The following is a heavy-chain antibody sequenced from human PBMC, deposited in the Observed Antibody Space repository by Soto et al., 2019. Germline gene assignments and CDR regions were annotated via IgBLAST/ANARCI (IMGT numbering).Heavy chain of an antibody. CDR3: AREGQRRGYGAYLQH. CDR2: ISSDGSVK. V-gene: IGHV3-30*03. Sequence: QVQLVESGGGVVQPGRSLRLSCAASEFIFSSYGMHWVRQAPGKGLEWVAVISSDGSVKYYADSVKGRFTISRDNSKNTLYMQMNSLRTEDTAVYHCAREGQRRGYGAYLQHWGQGTLVTVSS. D-gene: IGHD5-12*01. J-gene: IGHJ1*01. CDR1: EFIFSSYG.